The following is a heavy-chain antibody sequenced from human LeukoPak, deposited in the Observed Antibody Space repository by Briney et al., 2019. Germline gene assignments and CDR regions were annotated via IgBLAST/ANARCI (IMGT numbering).Heavy chain of an antibody. CDR1: GGSISSYY. Sequence: PSETLSLTCTVPGGSISSYYWSWIRQPPGKGLEWIGYIYYSGSTNYNPSLKSRVTISVDTSKNQFSLKLSSVTAADTAVYYCARHVGYDFWSGYPEPFDYWGQGTLVTVSS. V-gene: IGHV4-59*08. CDR2: IYYSGST. D-gene: IGHD3-3*01. J-gene: IGHJ4*02. CDR3: ARHVGYDFWSGYPEPFDY.